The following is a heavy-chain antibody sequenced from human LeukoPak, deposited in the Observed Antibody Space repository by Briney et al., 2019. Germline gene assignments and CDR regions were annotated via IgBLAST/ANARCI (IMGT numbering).Heavy chain of an antibody. V-gene: IGHV3-30*18. J-gene: IGHJ6*02. CDR2: ISYDGSNK. CDR3: AKDILSRRYYYYGMDV. Sequence: GGSLRLSCAASGFTFSSYGMHWVRQAPGKGLEWVAVISYDGSNKYYADSVKGRFTISRDNSKNTLYLQMNSLRAEDTAVYYCAKDILSRRYYYYGMDVWGQGTTVTVSS. CDR1: GFTFSSYG. D-gene: IGHD2/OR15-2a*01.